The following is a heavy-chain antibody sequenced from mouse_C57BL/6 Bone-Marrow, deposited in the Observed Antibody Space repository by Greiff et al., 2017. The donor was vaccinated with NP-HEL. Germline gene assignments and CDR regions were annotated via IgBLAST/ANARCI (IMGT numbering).Heavy chain of an antibody. Sequence: EVQLQQSGAELVRPGASVKLSCTASGFNIKDDYMHWVKQRPEQGLEWIGWIDPENGDTEYASKFQGKATITADTSSNTAYLQLSSLTSEDTAVYYCTGSNYRYRYFDVWGTGTTVTVSS. CDR3: TGSNYRYRYFDV. J-gene: IGHJ1*03. D-gene: IGHD2-5*01. V-gene: IGHV14-4*01. CDR2: IDPENGDT. CDR1: GFNIKDDY.